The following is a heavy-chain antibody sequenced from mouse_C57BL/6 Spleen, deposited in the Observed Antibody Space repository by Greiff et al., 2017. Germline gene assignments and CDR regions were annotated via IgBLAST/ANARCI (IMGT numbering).Heavy chain of an antibody. CDR3: ASGGYSKGGWFAY. CDR1: GYAFSSSW. V-gene: IGHV1-82*01. CDR2: IYPGDGDT. J-gene: IGHJ3*01. D-gene: IGHD2-5*01. Sequence: QVQLKQSGPELVKPGASVKISCKASGYAFSSSWMNWVKQRPGKGLEWIGRIYPGDGDTNYNGKFKGKATLTADKSSSTAYVQLSSLTSEDSAVYFCASGGYSKGGWFAYWGQGTLVTVSA.